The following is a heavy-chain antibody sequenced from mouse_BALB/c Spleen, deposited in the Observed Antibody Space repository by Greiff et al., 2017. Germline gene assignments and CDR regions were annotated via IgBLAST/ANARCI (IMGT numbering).Heavy chain of an antibody. CDR1: GYTFTSYD. Sequence: QVQLQQSGAELVKPGASVKLSCKASGYTFTSYDINWVRQRPEQGLAWIGWIFPGDGSTKYNEKFKGKATLTTDKSSSTAYMQLSRLTSEDSAVYFCASRRKPSYFDVWGAGTTVTVSS. CDR3: ASRRKPSYFDV. J-gene: IGHJ1*01. V-gene: IGHV1-85*01. CDR2: IFPGDGST.